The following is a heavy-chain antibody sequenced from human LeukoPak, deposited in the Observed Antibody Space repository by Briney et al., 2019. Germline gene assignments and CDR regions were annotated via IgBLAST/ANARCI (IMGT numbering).Heavy chain of an antibody. CDR1: GYTFTSYY. V-gene: IGHV1-46*01. CDR2: INPSGGST. Sequence: ASVKVSCKASGYTFTSYYMHWVRQAPGQGLEWMGMINPSGGSTSYAQKFQGRVTMTRDMSTSTVYMELSSLRSEDTAVYYCARAGAAAGTLGDYWGQGTLVTVSS. CDR3: ARAGAAAGTLGDY. J-gene: IGHJ4*02. D-gene: IGHD6-13*01.